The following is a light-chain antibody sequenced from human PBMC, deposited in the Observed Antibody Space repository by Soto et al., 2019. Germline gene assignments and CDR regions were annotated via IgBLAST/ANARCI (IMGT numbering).Light chain of an antibody. V-gene: IGLV2-14*01. Sequence: QSVLTQPASVSGSPGQSITIPCTGSSSDVGGYKYVSWYQQYPGKAPRLMIYEVSNRPSGVSNRFSGSKSGNTASLTISGLQAEDEADYYCSSYTSSTTWVFGGGTKLTVL. J-gene: IGLJ3*02. CDR3: SSYTSSTTWV. CDR1: SSDVGGYKY. CDR2: EVS.